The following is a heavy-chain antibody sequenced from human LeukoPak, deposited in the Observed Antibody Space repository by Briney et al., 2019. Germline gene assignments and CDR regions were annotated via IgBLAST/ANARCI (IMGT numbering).Heavy chain of an antibody. CDR2: IWPGGSDT. J-gene: IGHJ4*02. CDR1: GYTFTNSW. CDR3: ARPVTGVSPSGAIDF. V-gene: IGHV5-51*01. Sequence: GESLKISCKASGYTFTNSWIGWVRQKPGKGLEWMGIIWPGGSDTRYSPSFQGQVTTSADKSITTAYLQWSSLKASDTAMYYCARPVTGVSPSGAIDFWGQGTQVTVSS. D-gene: IGHD1-26*01.